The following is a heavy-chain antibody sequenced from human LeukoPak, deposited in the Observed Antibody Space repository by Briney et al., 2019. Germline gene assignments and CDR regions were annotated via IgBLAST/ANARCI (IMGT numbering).Heavy chain of an antibody. CDR1: GESFSGYY. J-gene: IGHJ5*02. V-gene: IGHV4-34*01. CDR3: ARGYSTVTYNWFDP. D-gene: IGHD4-17*01. CDR2: INHSGST. Sequence: SETLSLTCAVYGESFSGYYWSWLRQPPGKGLEWIGEINHSGSTNYNPSLKSRVTISGDTSKKQFSLKLNSVTAADTAVYYCARGYSTVTYNWFDPWGQGTLVTVSS.